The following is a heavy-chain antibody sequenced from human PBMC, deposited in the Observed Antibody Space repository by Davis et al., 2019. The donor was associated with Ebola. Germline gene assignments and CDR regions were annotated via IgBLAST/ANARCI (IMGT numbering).Heavy chain of an antibody. CDR1: GGSISSSSYY. V-gene: IGHV4-61*05. CDR2: IYYSGST. J-gene: IGHJ5*02. Sequence: SETLSLTCTVSGGSISSSSYYWGWIRQPPGKGLEWIGYIYYSGSTNYNPSLKSRVTLSVDTSKNQFSLKLSSVTAADTAMYYCARRGTSSWYAGWFDPWGQGTLVTVSS. D-gene: IGHD6-13*01. CDR3: ARRGTSSWYAGWFDP.